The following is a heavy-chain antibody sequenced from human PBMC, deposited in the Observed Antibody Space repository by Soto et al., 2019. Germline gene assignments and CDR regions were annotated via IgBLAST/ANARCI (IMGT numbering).Heavy chain of an antibody. CDR2: ISPGGST. D-gene: IGHD1-7*01. V-gene: IGHV4-34*01. CDR1: GGSFSGYS. CDR3: AGGRGGLHRTAELHS. J-gene: IGHJ4*02. Sequence: QVQLQQWGAGLLKPSETLSLRCAAYGGSFSGYSSTWIRQPPGKGLEWIGEISPGGSTNYNPSLKSRVTMSVDTSKNQFSLNLSSVTAADTAVYYCAGGRGGLHRTAELHSWGQGTLVTVSS.